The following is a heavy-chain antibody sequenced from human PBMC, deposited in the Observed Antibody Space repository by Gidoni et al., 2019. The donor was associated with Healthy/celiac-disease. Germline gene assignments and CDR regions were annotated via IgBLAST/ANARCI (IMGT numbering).Heavy chain of an antibody. V-gene: IGHV4-38-2*01. Sequence: QVQLQESGPGLVKPSETLSLTSPVSGYSISSGYYWGWIRQPPGKGLEWIGSIYHSGSTYYNPSLKSRVTISVDTSKNQFSLKLSSVTAADTAVYYCARGIVVVISAIQLVSHNWFDPWGQGTLVTVSS. J-gene: IGHJ5*02. CDR3: ARGIVVVISAIQLVSHNWFDP. CDR2: IYHSGST. CDR1: GYSISSGYY. D-gene: IGHD2-15*01.